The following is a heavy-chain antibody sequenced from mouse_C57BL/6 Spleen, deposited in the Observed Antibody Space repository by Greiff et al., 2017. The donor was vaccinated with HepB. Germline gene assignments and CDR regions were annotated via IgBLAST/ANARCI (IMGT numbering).Heavy chain of an antibody. J-gene: IGHJ2*01. CDR3: ARVDGNYVDY. CDR2: IDPSDSET. Sequence: QVQLKQPGAELVRPGSSVKLSCKASGYTFTSYWMHWVKQRPIQGLEWIGNIDPSDSETHYNQKFKDKATLTVDKSSSTAYMQLSSLTSEDSAVYYCARVDGNYVDYWGQGTTLTVSS. D-gene: IGHD2-1*01. V-gene: IGHV1-52*01. CDR1: GYTFTSYW.